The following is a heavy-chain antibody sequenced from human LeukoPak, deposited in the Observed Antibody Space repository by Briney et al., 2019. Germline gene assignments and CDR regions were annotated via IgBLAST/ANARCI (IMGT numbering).Heavy chain of an antibody. Sequence: GGSLRLSCAASGFTFRSYAMSWVRQAPGKGLEWVSAISGSGGSTYYADSVKGQFTISRDNSKNTLYLQMNSLRAEDTAVYYCAKDRTGPGWFDPWGQGTLVTVSS. J-gene: IGHJ5*02. CDR2: ISGSGGST. CDR1: GFTFRSYA. D-gene: IGHD1-14*01. CDR3: AKDRTGPGWFDP. V-gene: IGHV3-23*01.